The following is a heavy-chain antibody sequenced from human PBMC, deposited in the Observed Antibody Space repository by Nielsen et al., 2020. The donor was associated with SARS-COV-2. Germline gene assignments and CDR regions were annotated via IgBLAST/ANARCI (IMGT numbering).Heavy chain of an antibody. D-gene: IGHD2-2*01. CDR3: ARRRKVPAGTPAYYYYYMDV. J-gene: IGHJ6*03. CDR1: GFTFSSYG. V-gene: IGHV3-33*01. CDR2: IWYDGSNK. Sequence: GESLKISCAASGFTFSSYGMHWVRQAPGKGLEWVAAIWYDGSNKYYADSVKGRFTISRDNSKNTLYLQMNSLRAEDTAVYYCARRRKVPAGTPAYYYYYMDVWGKGTTVTVSS.